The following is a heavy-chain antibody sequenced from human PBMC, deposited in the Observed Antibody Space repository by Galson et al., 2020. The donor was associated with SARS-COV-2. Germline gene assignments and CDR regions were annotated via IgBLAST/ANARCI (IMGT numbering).Heavy chain of an antibody. V-gene: IGHV2-70*11. CDR2: IDWDDDK. Sequence: SGPTLVQPTQPLTLTCTFSGFSLSTSGMCVSWIRQPPGKALEWLARIDWDDDKYYSTSLKTRLTISKDTSKNQVVLTMTNMDPVDTATYYCARTSPDYYDILTGTYFDYWGQGTLVTVSS. CDR1: GFSLSTSGMC. CDR3: ARTSPDYYDILTGTYFDY. D-gene: IGHD3-9*01. J-gene: IGHJ4*02.